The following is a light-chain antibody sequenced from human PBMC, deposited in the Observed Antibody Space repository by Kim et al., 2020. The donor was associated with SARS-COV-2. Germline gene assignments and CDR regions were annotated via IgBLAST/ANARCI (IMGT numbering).Light chain of an antibody. CDR1: QSISSH. CDR3: QQSYITPFT. V-gene: IGKV1-39*01. Sequence: DIQMTQSPSSLSASVGDIVTITCRTTQSISSHLNWYQQKPGRAPKLLISAASTLQGGVPSRFSGSGSETDFTLTISSLQPDDFATYFCQQSYITPFTFGPGTKVYIK. CDR2: AAS. J-gene: IGKJ3*01.